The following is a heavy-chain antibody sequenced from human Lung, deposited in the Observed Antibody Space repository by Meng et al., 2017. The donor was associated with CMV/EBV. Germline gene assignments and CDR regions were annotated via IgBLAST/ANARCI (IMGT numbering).Heavy chain of an antibody. CDR2: IYPGDSDT. Sequence: GEXXKISCKGSGYSFTSYWIGWVRQMPEKGLEWMGIIYPGDSDTRYSPSFQGQVTISADKSISTAYLQWSSLKASDTAMYYCARSGYCSSTSCDNWFDPWGQGXLVTVSS. J-gene: IGHJ5*02. V-gene: IGHV5-51*01. D-gene: IGHD2-2*03. CDR1: GYSFTSYW. CDR3: ARSGYCSSTSCDNWFDP.